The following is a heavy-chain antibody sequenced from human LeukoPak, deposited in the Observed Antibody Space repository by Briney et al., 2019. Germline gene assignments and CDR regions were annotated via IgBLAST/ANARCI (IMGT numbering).Heavy chain of an antibody. V-gene: IGHV4-59*11. D-gene: IGHD1-26*01. CDR2: IYYSGST. CDR3: ARTSRSGSYGATVQYYYYSYMDV. Sequence: SETLSLTCTVSGGSFSSHYWSWIRQPPGKGLEWIGDIYYSGSTNYNPSLKSRVTISVDTSKNQFSLKLSSVTAADTAVYYCARTSRSGSYGATVQYYYYSYMDVWGKGTTVTVSS. CDR1: GGSFSSHY. J-gene: IGHJ6*03.